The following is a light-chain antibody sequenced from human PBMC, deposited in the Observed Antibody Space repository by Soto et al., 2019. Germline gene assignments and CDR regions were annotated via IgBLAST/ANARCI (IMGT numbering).Light chain of an antibody. CDR2: EVT. V-gene: IGLV2-14*01. CDR1: SSDIGGYNS. CDR3: TSYTPIVTLGSV. Sequence: QSVLTQPASVSGSPGQSITISCTGTSSDIGGYNSVSWYQQHPGRAPRLIIYEVTNRPSGVSNRFSASKSGNTASLTISGLQAEDEADYYCTSYTPIVTLGSVFGTGTQLTVL. J-gene: IGLJ7*01.